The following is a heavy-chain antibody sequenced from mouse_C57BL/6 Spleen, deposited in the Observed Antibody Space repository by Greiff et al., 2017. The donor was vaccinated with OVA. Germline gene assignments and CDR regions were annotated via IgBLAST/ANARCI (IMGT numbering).Heavy chain of an antibody. CDR1: GFNIKDYY. J-gene: IGHJ1*03. Sequence: EVKLMESGAELVKPGASVKLSCTASGFNIKDYYMHWVKQRTEQGLEWIGRIDPEDGETKYAPKFQGKATITADTSSNTAYLQLSSLTSEDTAVYYCARSHYYGSSSGYFDVWGTGTTVTVSS. V-gene: IGHV14-2*01. D-gene: IGHD1-1*01. CDR3: ARSHYYGSSSGYFDV. CDR2: IDPEDGET.